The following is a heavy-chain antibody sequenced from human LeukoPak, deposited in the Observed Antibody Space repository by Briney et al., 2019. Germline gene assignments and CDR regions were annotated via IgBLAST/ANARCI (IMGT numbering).Heavy chain of an antibody. CDR2: IKQDGSEK. V-gene: IGHV3-7*01. D-gene: IGHD3-22*01. Sequence: GGSLRLSCAASGFTFSSYWMSWVRQAPGKGLEWVANIKQDGSEKYYVDSVKGRFTISRDNAKNSLYLQMNSLRAEDTAVYYCARANTYYYDSSGWTDYYYYYYVDVWGKGTTVTIS. CDR3: ARANTYYYDSSGWTDYYYYYYVDV. CDR1: GFTFSSYW. J-gene: IGHJ6*03.